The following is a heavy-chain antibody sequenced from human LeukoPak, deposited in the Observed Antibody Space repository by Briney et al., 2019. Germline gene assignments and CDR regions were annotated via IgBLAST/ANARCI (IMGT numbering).Heavy chain of an antibody. CDR2: IIPIFGTA. CDR1: GYTFTGYI. CDR3: ARALATREGY. D-gene: IGHD1-26*01. Sequence: SVKVSCKASGYTFTGYIMHWVRQAPGQGLEWMGGIIPIFGTANYAQKFQGRVTITADESTSTAYMELSSLRSEDTAVYYCARALATREGYWGQGTLVTVSS. V-gene: IGHV1-69*13. J-gene: IGHJ4*02.